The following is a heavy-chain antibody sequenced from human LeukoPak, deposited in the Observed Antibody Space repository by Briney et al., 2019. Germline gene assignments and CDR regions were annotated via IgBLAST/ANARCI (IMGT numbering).Heavy chain of an antibody. CDR3: ARDRDSSGSLGY. CDR1: GYSISSGYY. J-gene: IGHJ4*02. V-gene: IGHV4-38-2*02. D-gene: IGHD3-22*01. CDR2: IYHSGST. Sequence: SSETLSLTCTVSGYSISSGYYWGWIRQPPGKGLEWIGEIYHSGSTNYNPSLKSRVTISVDKSKNQFSLKLSSVTAADTAVYYCARDRDSSGSLGYWGQGTLVTVSS.